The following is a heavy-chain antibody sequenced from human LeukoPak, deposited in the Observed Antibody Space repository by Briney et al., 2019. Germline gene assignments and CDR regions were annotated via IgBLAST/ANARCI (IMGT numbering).Heavy chain of an antibody. J-gene: IGHJ4*02. Sequence: PGGSLRLSCAASGFTFSSYSMNWVRQAPGKGLEWVSSISSSSSYIYYADSVKGRFTISRDNAKNSLYLQMNSLRAEDTAVYYCARERGYCSGGSCYSGSDYWGQGTLVTVSS. CDR2: ISSSSSYI. D-gene: IGHD2-15*01. CDR3: ARERGYCSGGSCYSGSDY. V-gene: IGHV3-21*01. CDR1: GFTFSSYS.